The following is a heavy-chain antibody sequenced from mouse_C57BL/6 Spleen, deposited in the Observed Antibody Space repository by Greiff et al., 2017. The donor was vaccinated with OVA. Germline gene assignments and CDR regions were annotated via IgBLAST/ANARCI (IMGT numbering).Heavy chain of an antibody. CDR3: ASGYWAY. CDR2: IDPSDSYT. Sequence: QVQLQQPGAELVKPGASVKLSCKASGYTFTSYWMQWVKQRPGQGLEWIGEIDPSDSYTNYNQKFKGKATLTVDTSSSTAYMQLSSLTSEDSAVYYCASGYWAYWGQGTLVTVSA. V-gene: IGHV1-50*01. CDR1: GYTFTSYW. D-gene: IGHD2-14*01. J-gene: IGHJ3*01.